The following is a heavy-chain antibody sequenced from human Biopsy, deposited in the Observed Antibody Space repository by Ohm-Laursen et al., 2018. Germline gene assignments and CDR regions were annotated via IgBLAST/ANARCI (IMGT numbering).Heavy chain of an antibody. CDR2: IFFSGST. J-gene: IGHJ6*02. CDR1: GGAINSDP. Sequence: GALSLPFPVSGGAINSDPWSLIPQTPGEGLGGIGDIFFSGSTNYNPSLKSRVTISVDTSKNQFSLRLNSVTAADTAVYYCARATNSTGWPYYYFYGMDVWGQGTTVTVSS. CDR3: ARATNSTGWPYYYFYGMDV. V-gene: IGHV4-59*01. D-gene: IGHD2/OR15-2a*01.